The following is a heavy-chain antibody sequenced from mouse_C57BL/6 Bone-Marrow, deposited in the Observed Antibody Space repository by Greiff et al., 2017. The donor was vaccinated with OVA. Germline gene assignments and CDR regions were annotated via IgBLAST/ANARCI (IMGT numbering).Heavy chain of an antibody. D-gene: IGHD1-1*01. J-gene: IGHJ2*01. CDR1: GYTFTSYG. CDR2: IYPRSGNT. CDR3: ARSIYYYGSSWGDYFDY. Sequence: VQLQQSGAELARPGASVKLSCKASGYTFTSYGISWVKQRTGQGLEWIGEIYPRSGNTYYNEKFKGKATLTADKSSSTAYMELRSLTSEDSAVYFCARSIYYYGSSWGDYFDYWGQGTTLTVSS. V-gene: IGHV1-81*01.